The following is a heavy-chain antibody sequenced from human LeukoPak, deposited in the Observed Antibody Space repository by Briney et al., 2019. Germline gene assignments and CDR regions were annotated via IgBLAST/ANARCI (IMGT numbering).Heavy chain of an antibody. CDR2: IRSKANSYAT. Sequence: GGSLRLSCAASGFTFSGSAMHWVRQASGKGLEWVGRIRSKANSYATAYAASVKGRFTISRDNSKNTLYLQMNSLRAEDTAVYNCAKDSVWFGVTQGFPEYWGQGTLVTVSS. J-gene: IGHJ4*02. CDR1: GFTFSGSA. CDR3: AKDSVWFGVTQGFPEY. D-gene: IGHD3-10*01. V-gene: IGHV3-73*01.